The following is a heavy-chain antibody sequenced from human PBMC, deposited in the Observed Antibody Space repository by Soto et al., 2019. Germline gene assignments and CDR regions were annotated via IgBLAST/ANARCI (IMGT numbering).Heavy chain of an antibody. V-gene: IGHV2-5*02. J-gene: IGHJ4*02. Sequence: QITLKESGPTLVKPTQTLTLTCTFSGFSLSSTRMAVGWIRQPPGKALEWLALIYWDDDKRYSPFLKSRLTIPKDPSKNQVVLTMSTLDPVNTARYSCAHIVVAGLGYYFDYWGQGTLVTVSS. CDR2: IYWDDDK. D-gene: IGHD6-19*01. CDR3: AHIVVAGLGYYFDY. CDR1: GFSLSSTRMA.